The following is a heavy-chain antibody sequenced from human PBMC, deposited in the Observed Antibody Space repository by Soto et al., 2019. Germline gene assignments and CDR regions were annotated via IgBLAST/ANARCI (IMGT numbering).Heavy chain of an antibody. J-gene: IGHJ4*02. CDR3: ATAIKSGVVTAISLHY. V-gene: IGHV1-24*01. D-gene: IGHD2-21*02. CDR1: GYTLTELS. Sequence: QVQLVQSGAEVKKPGASVKVSCKVSGYTLTELSIHWVRQAPGKGLEWMGGFDPEDGETIYAQKFQGRVHMTEDTSTDTAYMELSSLRSEDTAVYYCATAIKSGVVTAISLHYWGQGTLVTVSS. CDR2: FDPEDGET.